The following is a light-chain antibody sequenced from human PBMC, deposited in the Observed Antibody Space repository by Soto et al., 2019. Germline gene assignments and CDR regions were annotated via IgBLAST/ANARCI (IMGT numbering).Light chain of an antibody. CDR3: QQYNNWPTWT. Sequence: ILMTQSPATLSVSPGERATLSCRASQSVSNNLAWYQQKPGQAPRLLIYDASTRATGIPAMFSGSGSGTEFTLTISGLQSEDFAVYYCQQYNNWPTWTFGQGTKVEIK. J-gene: IGKJ1*01. CDR1: QSVSNN. V-gene: IGKV3-15*01. CDR2: DAS.